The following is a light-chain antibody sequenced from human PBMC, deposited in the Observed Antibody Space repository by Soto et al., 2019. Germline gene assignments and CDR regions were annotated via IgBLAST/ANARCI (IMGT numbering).Light chain of an antibody. J-gene: IGKJ5*01. CDR1: QSVSSY. V-gene: IGKV3-20*01. CDR2: GAS. CDR3: QQYGSSPEIT. Sequence: EIVLTQSPATLPWSPGERATPSCMASQSVSSYLAWYQQKPGQAPRLLIYGASSRATGIPDRFSGSGSGTDFTLTISRLEPEDFAVYYCQQYGSSPEITFGQGTRLEIK.